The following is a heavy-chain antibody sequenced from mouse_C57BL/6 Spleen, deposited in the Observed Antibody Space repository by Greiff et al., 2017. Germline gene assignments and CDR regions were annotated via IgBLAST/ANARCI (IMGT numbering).Heavy chain of an antibody. V-gene: IGHV7-3*01. D-gene: IGHD6-1*01. Sequence: EVQGVESGGGLVQPGGSLSLSCAASGFTFTDYYMSWVRQPPGKALEWLGFIRNKANGYTTEYSASVKGRFTISRDKSQSILYLQRNALRAEDSATYYCARSLPRPRRGAMDYWGQGTSVTVSS. CDR3: ARSLPRPRRGAMDY. CDR1: GFTFTDYY. CDR2: IRNKANGYTT. J-gene: IGHJ4*01.